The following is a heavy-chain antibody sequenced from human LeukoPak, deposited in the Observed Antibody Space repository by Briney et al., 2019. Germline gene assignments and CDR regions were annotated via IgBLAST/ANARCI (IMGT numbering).Heavy chain of an antibody. CDR1: GFTFSSYG. CDR3: ARGGGAARGLGRAFDI. D-gene: IGHD3-10*01. V-gene: IGHV3-30*19. Sequence: GGSLRLSGAASGFTFSSYGMHWVRQAPGKGLEWVAVISYDGSNKYYADSVKGRFTISRDNSKNTLYLQMNSLRAEDTAVYYCARGGGAARGLGRAFDIWGQGTMVTVSS. J-gene: IGHJ3*02. CDR2: ISYDGSNK.